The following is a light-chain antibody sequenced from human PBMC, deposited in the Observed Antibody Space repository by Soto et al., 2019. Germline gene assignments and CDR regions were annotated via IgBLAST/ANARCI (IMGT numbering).Light chain of an antibody. CDR3: QQYNNWPPLT. V-gene: IGKV3-15*01. CDR2: GVS. CDR1: QSVSSN. J-gene: IGKJ4*01. Sequence: ERIMPQSPATLSVSPGESATLSCRASQSVSSNLAWYQQKPGQAPRLLIYGVSTRATGIPARFSGSGSETKFTLTISSLQSEDFAVYYCQQYNNWPPLTFGGGTKVDIK.